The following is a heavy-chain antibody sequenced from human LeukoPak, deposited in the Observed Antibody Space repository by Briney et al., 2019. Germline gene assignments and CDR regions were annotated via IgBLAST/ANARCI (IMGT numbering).Heavy chain of an antibody. CDR1: GGSISSSGHY. D-gene: IGHD5-12*01. Sequence: SETLSLTCSVSGGSISSSGHYWGWIRQSPEKGLDWIGSIYSNGNTYYNPSVKSRVTISVDTSKNQFSLKLTSVTAADTAVYYCARGSGYEEPIDYWGQGTLVTVSS. V-gene: IGHV4-39*07. CDR2: IYSNGNT. J-gene: IGHJ4*02. CDR3: ARGSGYEEPIDY.